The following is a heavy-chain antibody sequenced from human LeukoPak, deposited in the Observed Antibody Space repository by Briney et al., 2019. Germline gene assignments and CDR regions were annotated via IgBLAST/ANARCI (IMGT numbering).Heavy chain of an antibody. Sequence: GGSLRLSCAASGFTFSSYTMNWVRQAPGKGLEWVSFISTSSSYIYYADSVKGRFTISRDNAKNSLYLQMNSLRAEDTAVYYCAREPYYYGSGRVGFDYWGQGTLVTVSS. J-gene: IGHJ4*02. CDR2: ISTSSSYI. CDR3: AREPYYYGSGRVGFDY. CDR1: GFTFSSYT. V-gene: IGHV3-21*01. D-gene: IGHD3-10*01.